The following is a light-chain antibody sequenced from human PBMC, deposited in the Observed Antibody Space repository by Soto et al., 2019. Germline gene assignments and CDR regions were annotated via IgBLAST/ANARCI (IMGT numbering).Light chain of an antibody. CDR1: SSDVGTFYY. CDR3: SSYTDRKNLV. V-gene: IGLV2-14*01. J-gene: IGLJ1*01. CDR2: EVS. Sequence: QSALTQPASVSGSPGQSITISCTGTSSDVGTFYYLSWYQQHPGKPPKLIISEVSNRPSGVSSRFSGSKSGNTASLIISGLQAEDEADYYCSSYTDRKNLVFGTGTKVTVL.